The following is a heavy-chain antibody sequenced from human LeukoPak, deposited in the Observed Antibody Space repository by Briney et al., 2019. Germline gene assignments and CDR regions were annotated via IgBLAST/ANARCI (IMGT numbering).Heavy chain of an antibody. J-gene: IGHJ5*02. CDR3: ATDLDYGDLHNWFDP. V-gene: IGHV1-24*01. CDR2: FDPEDGET. D-gene: IGHD4-17*01. Sequence: ASVKVSCKVSGYTLTELSMHWVRQAPGKGLEWMGGFDPEDGETIYAQKFQGRVTMTEDTSTDTAYMELSSLRSEDTAVYYCATDLDYGDLHNWFDPWGQGTLVTVSS. CDR1: GYTLTELS.